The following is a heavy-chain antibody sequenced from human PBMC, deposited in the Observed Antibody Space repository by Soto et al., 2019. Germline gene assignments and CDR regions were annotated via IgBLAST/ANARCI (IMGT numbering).Heavy chain of an antibody. V-gene: IGHV3-74*01. Sequence: EVQLVESGGGLVQPGGSLRLSCAGSGFTFSNYWMHWVRQAPGKGLEWVSRIDHDGLKDYADSVRGRFTISGDNAENTLYLQMNSLRPEDTAVYYCVRDSHGDYWGQGTLVTVSS. CDR1: GFTFSNYW. CDR2: IDHDGLK. J-gene: IGHJ4*02. CDR3: VRDSHGDY.